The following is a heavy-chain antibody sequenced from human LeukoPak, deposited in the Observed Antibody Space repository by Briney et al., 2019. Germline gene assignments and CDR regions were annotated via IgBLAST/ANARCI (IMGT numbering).Heavy chain of an antibody. Sequence: GGSLRLSCAASGFTFSSYWMHWVRQAPGKGLVWVSRINSDGSSTSYADSVKGRFTTSRDNAKNTLYLQMNSLRAEDTAVYYCARDYRNYYDFWSGYSYYFDYWGQGTLVTVSP. D-gene: IGHD3-3*01. CDR3: ARDYRNYYDFWSGYSYYFDY. CDR2: INSDGSST. V-gene: IGHV3-74*01. J-gene: IGHJ4*02. CDR1: GFTFSSYW.